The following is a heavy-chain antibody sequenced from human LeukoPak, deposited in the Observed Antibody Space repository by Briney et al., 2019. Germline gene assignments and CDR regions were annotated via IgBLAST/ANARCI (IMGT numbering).Heavy chain of an antibody. CDR3: ARDQVPYYYYYYMDV. D-gene: IGHD2-2*01. Sequence: ASVKVSCKASGYTFTGYYMHWVRQAPGQGLEWMGWINPNSGGTNYAQKFQGRVTMTRDTSISTAYMELSRLRSDDTAVYYCARDQVPYYYYYYMDVWGKGTTVTVSS. J-gene: IGHJ6*03. V-gene: IGHV1-2*02. CDR2: INPNSGGT. CDR1: GYTFTGYY.